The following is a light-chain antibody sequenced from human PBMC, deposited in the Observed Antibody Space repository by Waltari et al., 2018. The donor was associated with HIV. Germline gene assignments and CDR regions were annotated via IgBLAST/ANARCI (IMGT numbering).Light chain of an antibody. J-gene: IGKJ4*01. Sequence: EVVLTQSPATLSLSPGERATLSCMASQSVSSSLAWYQLKPGQAPRLLIYDASNRATGIPARFSGRGSGTDFTLTISSLESEDFAVYYCHQRSNWPLTFGGGTRVEIK. CDR1: QSVSSS. V-gene: IGKV3-11*01. CDR3: HQRSNWPLT. CDR2: DAS.